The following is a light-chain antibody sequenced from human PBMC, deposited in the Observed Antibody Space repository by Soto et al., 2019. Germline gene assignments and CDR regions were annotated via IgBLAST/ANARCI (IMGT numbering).Light chain of an antibody. V-gene: IGKV3-11*01. J-gene: IGKJ4*01. CDR2: EAS. CDR3: QQHANWPLT. CDR1: QSVGNN. Sequence: VMTQSPATLSVSPGERATLSCRASQSVGNNLAWYQQKPGQAPGLLIYEASTRATGIPARFSGSGSGTDFTLTISSLEPEDFAVYYCQQHANWPLTFGGGTKVEIK.